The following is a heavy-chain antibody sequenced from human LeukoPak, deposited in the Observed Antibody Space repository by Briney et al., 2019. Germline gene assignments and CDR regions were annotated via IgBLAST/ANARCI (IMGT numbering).Heavy chain of an antibody. CDR1: GFTFSSYG. V-gene: IGHV3-66*01. J-gene: IGHJ1*01. CDR3: ASSSWSSEYFHY. Sequence: GGSLRLSCAASGFTFSSYGMHWVRQAPGKGLGWVSVFHSGGSTRYADSVKGRFTISRDNSKNTLYLQLNSLRAEDTAVYFCASSSWSSEYFHYWGQGTLVTVSS. CDR2: FHSGGST. D-gene: IGHD6-13*01.